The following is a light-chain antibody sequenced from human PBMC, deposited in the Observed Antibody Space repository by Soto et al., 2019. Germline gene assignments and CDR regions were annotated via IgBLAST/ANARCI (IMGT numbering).Light chain of an antibody. CDR3: HQSYSIPET. V-gene: IGKV1-39*01. J-gene: IGKJ1*01. CDR2: AAT. CDR1: QRISFY. Sequence: DIHMTQSPSSLSASVGDRVTITCRASQRISFYLNWYQQKPGQAPKLLIYAATSLRSGVPSRFSGSGSGTDFTLIISSLQPEDFAKYYCHQSYSIPETFGQGTKLEI.